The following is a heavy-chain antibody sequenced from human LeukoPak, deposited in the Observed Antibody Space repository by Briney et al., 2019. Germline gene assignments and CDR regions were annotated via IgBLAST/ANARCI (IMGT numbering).Heavy chain of an antibody. V-gene: IGHV3-74*01. CDR3: ARVSSGSYFGYYYYYMDV. CDR2: INSDGSSK. D-gene: IGHD1-26*01. J-gene: IGHJ6*03. CDR1: GFTFSNYW. Sequence: QPGGSLRLSCAASGFTFSNYWMHWVRQAPGKGLMWVSRINSDGSSKSYADSVKGRFTNARENAKNTLYLQMNSLRAEDTAVYYCARVSSGSYFGYYYYYMDVWGKGTTVTVSS.